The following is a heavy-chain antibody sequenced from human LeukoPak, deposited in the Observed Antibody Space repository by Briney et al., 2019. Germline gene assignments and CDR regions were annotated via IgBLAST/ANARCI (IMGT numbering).Heavy chain of an antibody. D-gene: IGHD3-16*01. CDR2: IYYSGST. CDR1: GGSISSHY. Sequence: SETLSLACTVSGGSISSHYWSWIRQPPGKGLEWIGYIYYSGSTNHKPSLKSRVTISVDTSKNQFSLKLTSVTAADTAVYYCARLRGIGNFDYWGQGTLVTVSS. CDR3: ARLRGIGNFDY. J-gene: IGHJ4*02. V-gene: IGHV4-59*11.